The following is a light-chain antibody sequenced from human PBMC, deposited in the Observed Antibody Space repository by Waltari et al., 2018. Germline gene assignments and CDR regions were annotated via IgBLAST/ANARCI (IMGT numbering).Light chain of an antibody. CDR2: WAS. Sequence: DIVLTQSPDSLPVSLGDRAPINCKSRQSILYSYNNKNYLAWYQKKPGQPPKALIYWASMRESGVPDRFSGSGSGTDFTLTISSLQAEDVAIYYCHQYYSSPLTFGQGTKVEIK. CDR1: QSILYSYNNKNY. CDR3: HQYYSSPLT. J-gene: IGKJ1*01. V-gene: IGKV4-1*01.